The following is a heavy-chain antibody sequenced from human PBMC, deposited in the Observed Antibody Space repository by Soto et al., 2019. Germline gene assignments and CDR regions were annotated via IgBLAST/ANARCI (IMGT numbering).Heavy chain of an antibody. CDR2: VNLNTGGT. Sequence: QVQHVQSGAEVKKPGDSVKVSCKASGYSFTGHYMHWVRRAPGRSPEWMGWVNLNTGGTDYAQEFQGRVTMTTATSIRTVYLEVTGLKFDDTAIYYCARDPSSFLGRVYGMDVWGQGIAVTVSS. J-gene: IGHJ6*02. CDR1: GYSFTGHY. CDR3: ARDPSSFLGRVYGMDV. V-gene: IGHV1-2*02.